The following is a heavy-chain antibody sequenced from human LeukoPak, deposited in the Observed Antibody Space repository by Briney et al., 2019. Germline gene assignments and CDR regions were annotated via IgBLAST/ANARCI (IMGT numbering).Heavy chain of an antibody. Sequence: SETLSLTCTVSGYSISSGYYWGWIRQPPGKGLEWIGSIYHSGSTYYNPSLKSRLTISADTSKNQFSLKLSSVTAADTAVYYCARVAYFYYMDVWGKGTTVTISS. CDR2: IYHSGST. CDR3: ARVAYFYYMDV. V-gene: IGHV4-38-2*02. CDR1: GYSISSGYY. D-gene: IGHD5-12*01. J-gene: IGHJ6*03.